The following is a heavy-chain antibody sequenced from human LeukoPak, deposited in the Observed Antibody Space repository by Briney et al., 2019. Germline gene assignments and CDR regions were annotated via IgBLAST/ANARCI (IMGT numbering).Heavy chain of an antibody. CDR3: ARGAYCTNGVCYLRY. V-gene: IGHV1-18*01. Sequence: ASVKVSCKASGYTFTSYGISWVRQAPGQGLEWMGWISAYNGNTNYAQKLQGRVTMTTDTSTSTAYMELRSLRSDDTAVYYCARGAYCTNGVCYLRYWGQGTLVTVSS. CDR2: ISAYNGNT. D-gene: IGHD2-8*01. J-gene: IGHJ4*02. CDR1: GYTFTSYG.